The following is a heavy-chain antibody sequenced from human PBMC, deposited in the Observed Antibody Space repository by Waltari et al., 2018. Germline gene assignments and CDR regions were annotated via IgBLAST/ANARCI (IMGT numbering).Heavy chain of an antibody. Sequence: EVQLVESGGGLVKPGGSLRLSCAASGFTFSGYSMTWVRQALGKGLGWVASIRASGSDIYYADSVMGRFTISRDNSKNSLYLQMHSLRAEDTAVYYCARMSPQLGGAGFWGQGTLVSVSS. V-gene: IGHV3-21*01. D-gene: IGHD1-26*01. CDR2: IRASGSDI. J-gene: IGHJ4*02. CDR3: ARMSPQLGGAGF. CDR1: GFTFSGYS.